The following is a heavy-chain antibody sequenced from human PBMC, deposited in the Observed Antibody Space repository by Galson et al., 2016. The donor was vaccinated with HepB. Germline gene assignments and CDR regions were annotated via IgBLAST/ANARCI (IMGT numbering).Heavy chain of an antibody. D-gene: IGHD5-18*01. CDR3: ARDGYSYGEFYY. CDR1: GGSISSYY. Sequence: SETLSLTCTVSGGSISSYYWSWIRQPPGKGLEWIGYIYYSGSTNYNPSLKSRVTISVDTSKNQFSLKLSSVTAADTAVYYCARDGYSYGEFYYWGQGTLVTVSS. V-gene: IGHV4-59*01. CDR2: IYYSGST. J-gene: IGHJ4*02.